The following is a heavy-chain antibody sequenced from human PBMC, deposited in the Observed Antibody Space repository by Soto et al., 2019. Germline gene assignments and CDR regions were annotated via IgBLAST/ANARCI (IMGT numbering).Heavy chain of an antibody. Sequence: RASVKVSCKVSGYTLTELSMHWVRQAPGKGLEWMGGFDPEDGETIYAQKFQGRVTMTEDTSTDTAYMELSSLRSEDTAVYYCATAVAGTEGFDYWGQGTLVTVSS. V-gene: IGHV1-24*01. CDR3: ATAVAGTEGFDY. CDR2: FDPEDGET. J-gene: IGHJ4*02. CDR1: GYTLTELS. D-gene: IGHD6-19*01.